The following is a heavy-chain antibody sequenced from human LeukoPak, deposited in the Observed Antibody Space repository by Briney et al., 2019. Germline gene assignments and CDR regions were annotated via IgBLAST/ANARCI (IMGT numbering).Heavy chain of an antibody. CDR3: AGTYYYGSGGVY. Sequence: SETLSLTCTVSGCSMSAYFWSWIRQPPGKGLEWIGCVYNSGDTNYNPSLKSRVTISVDTSKNQFSLKLSSVTAADTAVYSCAGTYYYGSGGVYWGQGTLVTVSS. CDR2: VYNSGDT. CDR1: GCSMSAYF. D-gene: IGHD3-10*01. V-gene: IGHV4-59*12. J-gene: IGHJ1*01.